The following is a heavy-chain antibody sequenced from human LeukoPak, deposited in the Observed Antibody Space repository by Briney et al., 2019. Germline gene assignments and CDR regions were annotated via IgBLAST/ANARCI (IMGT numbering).Heavy chain of an antibody. CDR1: GFTFSSYD. Sequence: GGSLRLSCAASGFTFSSYDMHWVRQATGKGLEWVSAIGTAGDTYYPGSVKGRFTISRENAKNSLYHQMNSLRAEDTAVYYCAKDGEMATAYYFDYWGQGTLVTVSS. J-gene: IGHJ4*02. CDR2: IGTAGDT. CDR3: AKDGEMATAYYFDY. D-gene: IGHD5-24*01. V-gene: IGHV3-13*01.